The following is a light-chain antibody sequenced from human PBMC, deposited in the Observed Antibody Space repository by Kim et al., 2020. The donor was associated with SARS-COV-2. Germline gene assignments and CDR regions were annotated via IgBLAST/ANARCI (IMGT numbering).Light chain of an antibody. J-gene: IGLJ2*01. CDR1: SSDVGGYNY. V-gene: IGLV2-14*03. Sequence: QSIPISCTGTSSDVGGYNYVSWYQQHPGKAPKLMIYDVSNRPSGVSNRFSGSKSGNTASLTISGLQAEDEADYYCSSYTSSSTRVFGGGTQLTVL. CDR3: SSYTSSSTRV. CDR2: DVS.